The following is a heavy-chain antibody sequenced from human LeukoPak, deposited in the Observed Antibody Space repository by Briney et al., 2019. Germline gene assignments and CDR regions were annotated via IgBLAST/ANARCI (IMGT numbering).Heavy chain of an antibody. CDR3: AKDLSTWELLLLDAFDI. D-gene: IGHD1-26*01. V-gene: IGHV3-23*01. CDR1: GFTFSSYA. CDR2: ISGSGGST. J-gene: IGHJ3*02. Sequence: PGGSLRLSCAASGFTFSSYAMSWVRQAPGKGLEWVSAISGSGGSTYYADSVKGRFTISRDNSKNTLYLQMNSLRAEDTAVYYCAKDLSTWELLLLDAFDIWGQGTMVTVSS.